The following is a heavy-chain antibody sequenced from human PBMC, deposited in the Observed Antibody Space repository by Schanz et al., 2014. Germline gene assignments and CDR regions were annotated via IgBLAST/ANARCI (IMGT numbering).Heavy chain of an antibody. D-gene: IGHD3-3*02. J-gene: IGHJ4*02. Sequence: EVQLVESGGGLVKPGGSLRLSCEASEFTFSSYNMNWVRQAPGKGLEWVSSISSTGSDIDYADSVKGRFTISRDNAKNTLYQQMNNLRADGTAVYYCARDSSPNYHFLTSYYPIDYWGQGTLVTVSS. CDR1: EFTFSSYN. CDR3: ARDSSPNYHFLTSYYPIDY. CDR2: ISSTGSDI. V-gene: IGHV3-21*01.